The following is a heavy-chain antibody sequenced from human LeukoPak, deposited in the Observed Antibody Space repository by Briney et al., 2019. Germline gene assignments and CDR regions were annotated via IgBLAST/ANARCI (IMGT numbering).Heavy chain of an antibody. D-gene: IGHD3-22*01. CDR3: AKEQSAHYYDSSGRYFDY. V-gene: IGHV3-23*01. Sequence: HSGGSLRLSCAVSGFTFSDYAMSWVRQAPGKGLEWVSAISGSGGSTYYADSVEGRFTISRDDSKNTLYLQMNSLRAEDTAVYYCAKEQSAHYYDSSGRYFDYWGQGTLVTVSS. J-gene: IGHJ4*02. CDR2: ISGSGGST. CDR1: GFTFSDYA.